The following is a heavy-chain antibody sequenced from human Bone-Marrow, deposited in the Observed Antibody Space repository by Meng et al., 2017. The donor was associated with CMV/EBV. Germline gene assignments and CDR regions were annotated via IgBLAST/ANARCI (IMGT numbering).Heavy chain of an antibody. Sequence: SVKVSCKASGGTFSSYAISWVRQAPGQGLEWMGGIIPIFGTANYAQKFQGRVTITTDESTSTAYMELSSLRSEDTAVYYCARDRGYDFWSGYSPFDYWGQGTLVTVSS. J-gene: IGHJ4*02. D-gene: IGHD3-3*01. V-gene: IGHV1-69*05. CDR2: IIPIFGTA. CDR3: ARDRGYDFWSGYSPFDY. CDR1: GGTFSSYA.